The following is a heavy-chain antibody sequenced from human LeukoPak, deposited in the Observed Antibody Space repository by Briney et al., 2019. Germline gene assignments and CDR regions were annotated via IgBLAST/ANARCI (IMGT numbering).Heavy chain of an antibody. CDR3: ARVSPLDSSSIGP. D-gene: IGHD6-6*01. CDR2: LWYNGKNK. CDR1: GFTFSNSG. V-gene: IGHV3-33*01. J-gene: IGHJ5*02. Sequence: AGGSLRLSCAASGFTFSNSGMHWVRQAPGKGLEWVAILWYNGKNKYYADPVEGRFTVSRDTSKSTLYLQMNDLRVEDTAVYYCARVSPLDSSSIGPWGQGTLVTVSS.